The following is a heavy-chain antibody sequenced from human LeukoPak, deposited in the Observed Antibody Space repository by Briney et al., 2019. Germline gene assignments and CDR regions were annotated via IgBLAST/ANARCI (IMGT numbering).Heavy chain of an antibody. CDR2: IYVSGST. Sequence: SETLSLTCTVSGGSTSSYYWSWIRQSAGKGLEWIGRIYVSGSTTYNPSLNSRVTMSLDTSKNQFSLKLRSVTAADTAVYYCARTTEAHSWRTRYYDYYMDVWGKGTTVTVSS. D-gene: IGHD6-13*01. CDR1: GGSTSSYY. V-gene: IGHV4-4*07. J-gene: IGHJ6*03. CDR3: ARTTEAHSWRTRYYDYYMDV.